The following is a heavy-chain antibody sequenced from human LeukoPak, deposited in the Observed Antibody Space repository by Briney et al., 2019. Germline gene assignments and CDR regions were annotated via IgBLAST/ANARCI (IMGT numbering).Heavy chain of an antibody. CDR1: GFTFSNFW. Sequence: GGSLRLSCAASGFTFSNFWMHWVRQTPGKGPGKGLLWVSRINSDGDSTNYADSVKGRFTISRDNAKSTLYLQLSSLRAEDTAIYYCARAYTSGRGGYYFDYWGQGALVTVSS. V-gene: IGHV3-74*01. D-gene: IGHD6-19*01. CDR3: ARAYTSGRGGYYFDY. CDR2: INSDGDST. J-gene: IGHJ4*02.